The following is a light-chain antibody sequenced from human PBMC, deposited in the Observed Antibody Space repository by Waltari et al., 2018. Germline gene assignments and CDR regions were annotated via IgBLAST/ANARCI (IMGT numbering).Light chain of an antibody. J-gene: IGLJ2*01. Sequence: QSALTPPLSVSGSTGQSVTIPCTGTSSNVVGYNYVSWYQQHPGKAPKLMIYDVSKRPSGVPDRFSGSKSGNTASLTISGLQAEDEADYYCCSYAGSYTYVVFGGGTKLTVL. V-gene: IGLV2-11*01. CDR2: DVS. CDR3: CSYAGSYTYVV. CDR1: SSNVVGYNY.